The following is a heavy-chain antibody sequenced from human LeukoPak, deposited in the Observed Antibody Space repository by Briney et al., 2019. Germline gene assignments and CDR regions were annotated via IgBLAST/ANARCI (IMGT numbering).Heavy chain of an antibody. CDR3: ARAKGAFDI. Sequence: GGSLRLSCAASGFTFSSYAMHWVRQAPGRGWEWVAVISYDGSNKYYADSVKGRFTISRDNSKNTLYLQMNSLRAEDTAVYYCARAKGAFDIWGQGTMVTVSS. V-gene: IGHV3-30-3*01. CDR2: ISYDGSNK. CDR1: GFTFSSYA. J-gene: IGHJ3*02.